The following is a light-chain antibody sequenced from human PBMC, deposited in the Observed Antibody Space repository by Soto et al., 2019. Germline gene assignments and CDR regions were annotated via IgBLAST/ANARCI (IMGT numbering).Light chain of an antibody. J-gene: IGKJ2*01. V-gene: IGKV3-20*01. CDR2: GAS. Sequence: EIVLTQSPGTLSLSPGERATLSCRASQSVSSSYLAWYQQKPGQAPRLLIYGASSRATGIPDRFSGSGSGTDFTLTISRVEPEDFTVYYCQQYGSSHQTFGQGTKLEIK. CDR1: QSVSSSY. CDR3: QQYGSSHQT.